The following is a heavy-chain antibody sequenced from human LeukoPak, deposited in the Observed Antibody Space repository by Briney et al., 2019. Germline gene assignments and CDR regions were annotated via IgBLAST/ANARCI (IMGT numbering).Heavy chain of an antibody. CDR3: AKSPSSWGLYYFDY. J-gene: IGHJ4*02. V-gene: IGHV3-30*02. D-gene: IGHD6-13*01. CDR1: GFTFSSYG. CDR2: IRYDGSNK. Sequence: PGGSLRLSCAASGFTFSSYGMHWVRQAPGKGLEGVAFIRYDGSNKYYADSVKGRFTISRDNSKNTLYLQMNSLRAEDTAVYYCAKSPSSWGLYYFDYWGQGTLVTVSS.